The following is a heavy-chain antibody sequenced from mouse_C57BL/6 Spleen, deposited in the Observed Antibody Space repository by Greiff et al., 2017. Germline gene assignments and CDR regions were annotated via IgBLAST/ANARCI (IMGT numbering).Heavy chain of an antibody. Sequence: EVMLVESGGGLVKPGGSLKLSCAASGFTFSSYTMPWVRQTPEKRLEWVATISGGGGNTYYPDSVKGRFTISRDNAKNTLYLQMSSLRSEDTALYYCARQLGGYFDYWGQGTTLTVSS. CDR3: ARQLGGYFDY. J-gene: IGHJ2*01. V-gene: IGHV5-9*01. CDR1: GFTFSSYT. CDR2: ISGGGGNT.